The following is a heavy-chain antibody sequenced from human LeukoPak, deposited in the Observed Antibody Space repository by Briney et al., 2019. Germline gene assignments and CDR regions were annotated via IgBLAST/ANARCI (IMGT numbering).Heavy chain of an antibody. CDR3: AVATRSFLPDYC. D-gene: IGHD5-12*01. J-gene: IGHJ4*02. V-gene: IGHV3-7*01. CDR1: GFIFRNYW. CDR2: INQDGREK. Sequence: GGSLRVSCAASGFIFRNYWMSWVRQAPGKGLEWVAIINQDGREKHYVDSVKGRFTISRDNAKDSLYLQMNSLRAEDTALYYCAVATRSFLPDYCWGQGTLVTVSS.